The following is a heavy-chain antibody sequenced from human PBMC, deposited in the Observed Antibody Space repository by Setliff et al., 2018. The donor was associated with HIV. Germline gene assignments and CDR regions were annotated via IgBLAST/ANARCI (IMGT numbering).Heavy chain of an antibody. CDR2: IHTSGNT. J-gene: IGHJ4*02. V-gene: IGHV4-61*02. CDR1: GGSISSGDYY. CDR3: ARGRVGGLAID. Sequence: SETLSLTCTVSGGSISSGDYYWTWIRQPAGKGLQWIGRIHTSGNTNYNPSLKSRVTISVDTSKSQFSLKLSSLTAADTAVYYCARGRVGGLAIDWGQGTLVTVSS. D-gene: IGHD1-26*01.